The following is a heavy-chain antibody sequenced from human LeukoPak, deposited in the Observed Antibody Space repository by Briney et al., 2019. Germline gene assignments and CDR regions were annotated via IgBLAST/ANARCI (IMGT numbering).Heavy chain of an antibody. V-gene: IGHV4-59*08. CDR2: IYYSGST. CDR1: GGSISSYY. Sequence: SETLSLTCSVSGGSISSYYWSWIRQPPGKGLEWIGYIYYSGSTNYNPSLKSRVTISVDTSKNQFSLKLRSVTAADTAVYYCAGHYLQEDSYFYGMDVWGQGTTVTVFS. J-gene: IGHJ6*02. CDR3: AGHYLQEDSYFYGMDV. D-gene: IGHD4-11*01.